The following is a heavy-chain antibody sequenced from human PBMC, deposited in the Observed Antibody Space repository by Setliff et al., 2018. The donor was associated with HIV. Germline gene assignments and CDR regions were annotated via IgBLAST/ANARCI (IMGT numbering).Heavy chain of an antibody. V-gene: IGHV1-2*06. CDR2: INPNSGGT. CDR1: GYTFTAYY. J-gene: IGHJ3*02. Sequence: ASVKVSCKASGYTFTAYYMHWVRQAPGQGLEWMGRINPNSGGTNYAEKSQGRVTMTRDTSISTAFMDLSRLRSDDTAVYYCASKLHCTNGVCLDAFDIWGQGTMVTVSS. CDR3: ASKLHCTNGVCLDAFDI. D-gene: IGHD2-8*01.